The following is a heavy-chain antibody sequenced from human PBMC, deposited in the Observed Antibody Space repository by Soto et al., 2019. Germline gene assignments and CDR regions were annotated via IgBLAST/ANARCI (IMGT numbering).Heavy chain of an antibody. CDR3: ARDRGTYYDFWSGSSPAHYYYYYGMDV. J-gene: IGHJ6*02. CDR1: GFTFSSYW. Sequence: GGSLRLSCAASGFTFSSYWMHWVRQAPGKGLVWVSRINSDGSSTSYADSVKGRFTISRDNAKNTLYLQMNSLRAEDTAVYYCARDRGTYYDFWSGSSPAHYYYYYGMDVWGQGTTVTVSS. V-gene: IGHV3-74*01. D-gene: IGHD3-3*01. CDR2: INSDGSST.